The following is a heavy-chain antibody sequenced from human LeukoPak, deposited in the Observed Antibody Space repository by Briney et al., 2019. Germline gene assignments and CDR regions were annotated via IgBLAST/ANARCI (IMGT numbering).Heavy chain of an antibody. V-gene: IGHV3-53*01. J-gene: IGHJ4*02. D-gene: IGHD3-22*01. CDR1: GFAVSNCY. CDR2: IYSGGAT. Sequence: GGSLRLSCAASGFAVSNCYMSWVRQAPGKGLEWVSVIYSGGATYYADSVKGRFTISRDNSKNTLDLQMNSLRAEDTAVYYCARVSPNYSDYSVYYYFDYWGQGTLVTVSS. CDR3: ARVSPNYSDYSVYYYFDY.